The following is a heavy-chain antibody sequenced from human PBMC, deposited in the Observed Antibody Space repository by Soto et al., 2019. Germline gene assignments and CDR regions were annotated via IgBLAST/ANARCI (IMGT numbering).Heavy chain of an antibody. CDR2: IYYIGST. Sequence: SETLSLTCTVSGGSISSHYWSWIRQPPGKGLEYLGYIYYIGSTNYNPSLKSRVTTSVDTSKNQFSLKLSSVTASDTAVYYCARGGVDYYDSSGYYFSPYYFDYWVQGTLVSLS. CDR3: ARGGVDYYDSSGYYFSPYYFDY. V-gene: IGHV4-59*11. J-gene: IGHJ4*02. CDR1: GGSISSHY. D-gene: IGHD3-22*01.